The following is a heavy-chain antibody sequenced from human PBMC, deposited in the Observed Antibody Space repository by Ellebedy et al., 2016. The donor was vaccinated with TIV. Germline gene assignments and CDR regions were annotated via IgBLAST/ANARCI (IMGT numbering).Heavy chain of an antibody. CDR2: VYYSGGT. CDR1: GGSISSDY. D-gene: IGHD3-10*01. J-gene: IGHJ3*02. CDR3: ARDPGLTLGYAFDI. V-gene: IGHV4-59*12. Sequence: SETLSLXXTVSGGSISSDYWSWIRQPPGKGLEWIGYVYYSGGTNYNPSLKSRVTISVDTSKNQLSLKLSSVTAADTAVYYCARDPGLTLGYAFDIWGQGTMVTVSS.